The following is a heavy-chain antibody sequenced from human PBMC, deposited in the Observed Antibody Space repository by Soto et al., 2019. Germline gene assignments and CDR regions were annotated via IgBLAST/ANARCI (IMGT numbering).Heavy chain of an antibody. CDR3: ARDQYSGYDYYYGMDV. CDR2: INWNGGST. J-gene: IGHJ6*02. D-gene: IGHD5-12*01. CDR1: GFTFDDYG. V-gene: IGHV3-20*04. Sequence: GGSLRLSCAASGFTFDDYGMSWVRQAPGKGLEWVSGINWNGGSTGYADSVKGRFTISRDNAKNSLYLQMNSLRAEDTALYYCARDQYSGYDYYYGMDVWGQGTTVTVSS.